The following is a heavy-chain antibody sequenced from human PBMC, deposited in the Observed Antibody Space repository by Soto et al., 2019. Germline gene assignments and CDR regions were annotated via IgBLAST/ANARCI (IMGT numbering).Heavy chain of an antibody. V-gene: IGHV4-39*01. J-gene: IGHJ6*03. CDR3: EGGNTYGSRYYYMDV. CDR1: GRSISSSSYY. CDR2: IYDSEST. D-gene: IGHD3-10*01. Sequence: QLQLQESGPGLVKPSETLSLTCTVSGRSISSSSYYWGWIRQPPGKGLEWIGSIYDSESTYYNQSLNSRVTRSVDTSQTQFSLNLSSVTAADTAVYYGEGGNTYGSRYYYMDVWGKGTTVTVSS.